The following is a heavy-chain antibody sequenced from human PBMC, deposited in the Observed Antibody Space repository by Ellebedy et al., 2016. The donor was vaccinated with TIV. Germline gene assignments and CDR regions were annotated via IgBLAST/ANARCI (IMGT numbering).Heavy chain of an antibody. CDR3: ARHYDPAGTYPLDS. D-gene: IGHD3-10*01. CDR1: GDSITSKY. CDR2: VHYSAES. Sequence: SETLSLTXTVSGDSITSKYWSWIRLPPGKGLEWVAYVHYSAESNQNPSLKGRVTTSVDPSKNQFSLKLRSVTAADTAVYYCARHYDPAGTYPLDSWGQGILVTVSS. V-gene: IGHV4-59*08. J-gene: IGHJ5*01.